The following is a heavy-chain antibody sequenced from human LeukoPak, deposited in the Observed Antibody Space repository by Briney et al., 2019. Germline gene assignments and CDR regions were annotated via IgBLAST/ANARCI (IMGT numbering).Heavy chain of an antibody. J-gene: IGHJ4*02. Sequence: GGSLRPSCAASGFTFSSYSMNWVRQAPGKGLEWVSSITSSNNYIYYGDSVKGRFTISRDDAKNSLFLQMNSLRAEDTATYYCARGTTGDYWGQGTLVTVSS. V-gene: IGHV3-21*01. CDR3: ARGTTGDY. CDR2: ITSSNNYI. D-gene: IGHD1-1*01. CDR1: GFTFSSYS.